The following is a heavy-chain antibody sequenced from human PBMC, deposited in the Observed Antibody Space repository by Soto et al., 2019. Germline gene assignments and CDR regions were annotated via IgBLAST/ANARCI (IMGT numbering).Heavy chain of an antibody. V-gene: IGHV5-10-1*01. CDR3: AALTMRARGYYYGMDV. CDR1: RYRFSSFW. Sequence: GESLKISCKISRYRFSSFWIAWVRRKPGKGLEWMGRIDPSDSYTNYSPSFQGHVTISADKSISTAYLQWSSLKASDTAMYYCAALTMRARGYYYGMDVWGQGTTVTVS. D-gene: IGHD3-22*01. J-gene: IGHJ6*02. CDR2: IDPSDSYT.